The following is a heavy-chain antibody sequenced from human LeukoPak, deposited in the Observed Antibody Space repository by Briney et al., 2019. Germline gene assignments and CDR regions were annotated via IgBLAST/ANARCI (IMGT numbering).Heavy chain of an antibody. J-gene: IGHJ4*02. V-gene: IGHV6-1*01. CDR1: GDSVSSNSAA. D-gene: IGHD3-22*01. CDR3: ASDSFYDSGGYFYY. CDR2: TYYRSKWYN. Sequence: SQTLSLTCAISGDSVSSNSAAWNWIRQSPSRGLEWLGRTYYRSKWYNDYAVSLKSRITINPDISKNRFSLQLNSVTAADTAMYYCASDSFYDSGGYFYYWGQGTLVTVSS.